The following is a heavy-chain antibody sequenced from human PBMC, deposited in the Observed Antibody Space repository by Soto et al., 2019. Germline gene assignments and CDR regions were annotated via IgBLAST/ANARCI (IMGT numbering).Heavy chain of an antibody. D-gene: IGHD3-9*01. Sequence: SETLSLTCTVSGGSISSSSYYWGWIRQPPGKGMEWIGSIYYSGSTYYNPSLKSRVTISVDTSKNQFSLNLSSVTAADMALYYCASGLRYFDWSGYYYMDVWGKGTTVTVSS. J-gene: IGHJ6*03. CDR2: IYYSGST. CDR3: ASGLRYFDWSGYYYMDV. CDR1: GGSISSSSYY. V-gene: IGHV4-39*01.